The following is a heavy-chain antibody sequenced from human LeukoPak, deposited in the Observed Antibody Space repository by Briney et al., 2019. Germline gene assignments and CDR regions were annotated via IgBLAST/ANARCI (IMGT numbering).Heavy chain of an antibody. J-gene: IGHJ4*02. CDR1: GYTFTDYY. CDR3: ARAGGYCGRISCPYYFDY. V-gene: IGHV1-2*02. Sequence: GASVKVSCKTSGYTFTDYYMHWVRQAPGQGLEWMGWINPNSGGTNYAQKFQGRVTMTRDTSISTAYMELSSLRSEDTAVYYCARAGGYCGRISCPYYFDYWGQGSLVAVSS. CDR2: INPNSGGT. D-gene: IGHD2-15*01.